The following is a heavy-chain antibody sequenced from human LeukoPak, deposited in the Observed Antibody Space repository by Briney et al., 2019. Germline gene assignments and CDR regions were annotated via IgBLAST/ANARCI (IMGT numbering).Heavy chain of an antibody. CDR3: ARDVAGRYSDY. CDR1: GFNFSTYA. V-gene: IGHV3-30*04. D-gene: IGHD6-13*01. CDR2: ISYHGTNK. J-gene: IGHJ4*02. Sequence: GGSLRLSCAASGFNFSTYAMHWVRQAPGKGREWVATISYHGTNKYYADSVKGRITISRENSKNTLYLQMNSLGAEDTAVYHCARDVAGRYSDYWGQGTLVTVSS.